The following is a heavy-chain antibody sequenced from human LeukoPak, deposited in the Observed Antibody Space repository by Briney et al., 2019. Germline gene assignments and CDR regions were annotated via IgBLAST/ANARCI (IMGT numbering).Heavy chain of an antibody. CDR2: ISGGGGNT. D-gene: IGHD1-26*01. CDR3: GKNRYSGSLSPFDI. J-gene: IGHJ3*02. CDR1: KFAFSSYA. Sequence: GGSLRLSCAASKFAFSSYAMSWVRQAPGKGLEWVSAISGGGGNTYYADSAKGRFTISRDNSKNTLYLQMNSLRAEDTAVYYCGKNRYSGSLSPFDIWGQGTMVTVSS. V-gene: IGHV3-23*01.